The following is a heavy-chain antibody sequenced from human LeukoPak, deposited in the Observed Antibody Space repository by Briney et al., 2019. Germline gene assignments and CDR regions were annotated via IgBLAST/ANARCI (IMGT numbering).Heavy chain of an antibody. CDR1: GFTFSSSS. Sequence: GGSLRLSCAASGFTFSSSSMSWVRQAPGKGLEWVSALTGSGGSTYYADSVKGRFTISRDNSKKTLFLQMNSLRAEDTAVYYCAKDLAPAAYWGQGTLVTVCS. CDR3: AKDLAPAAY. D-gene: IGHD2-2*01. J-gene: IGHJ4*02. CDR2: LTGSGGST. V-gene: IGHV3-23*01.